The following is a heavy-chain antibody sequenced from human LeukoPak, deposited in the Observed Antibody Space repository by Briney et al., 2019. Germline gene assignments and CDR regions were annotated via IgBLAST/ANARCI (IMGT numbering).Heavy chain of an antibody. V-gene: IGHV4-34*01. CDR2: INHSGST. CDR3: ARGVDGYSSGWGIDY. Sequence: PSETLSLTCALYGGSFSGYYWNWIRQPPGKGLEWIGEINHSGSTNYNPSLKSRVTISVDTSKNQFSLKLSSVTAADSAVYYCARGVDGYSSGWGIDYGGRGALVPVPS. J-gene: IGHJ4*02. D-gene: IGHD6-19*01. CDR1: GGSFSGYY.